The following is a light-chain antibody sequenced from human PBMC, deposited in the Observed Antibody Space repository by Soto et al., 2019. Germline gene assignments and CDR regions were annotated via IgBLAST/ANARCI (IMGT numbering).Light chain of an antibody. V-gene: IGKV3-20*01. CDR3: QQYGDLPWT. J-gene: IGKJ1*01. CDR1: QSVSSNY. CDR2: GAS. Sequence: ALTQSPGTLSSSPGERATLSCRGSQSVSSNYLAWYQQKPGQAPRLLIYGASSRATGIPDRFSGSGSGTDFTLTINRLEPEDFAVYYCQQYGDLPWTFGQGTKVEI.